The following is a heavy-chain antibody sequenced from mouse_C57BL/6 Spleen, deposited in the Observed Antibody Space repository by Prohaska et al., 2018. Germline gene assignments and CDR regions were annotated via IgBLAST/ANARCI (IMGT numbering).Heavy chain of an antibody. Sequence: QVQLKESGPGLVAPSQSLSITCTVSGFSLTSSGVSWVRQPPGKGLEWLGVIWGDGSTNYHSSLRSRRSISKDNSKSQVFLKLNSLKTEDTTKYYCAKPGTCYAMDYWGQGTSVTDCS. CDR2: IWGDGST. V-gene: IGHV2-3*01. CDR1: GFSLTSSG. D-gene: IGHD3-3*01. J-gene: IGHJ4*01. CDR3: AKPGTCYAMDY.